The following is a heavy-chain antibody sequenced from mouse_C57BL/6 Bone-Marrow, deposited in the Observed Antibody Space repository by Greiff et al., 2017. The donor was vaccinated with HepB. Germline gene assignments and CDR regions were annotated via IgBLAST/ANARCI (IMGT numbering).Heavy chain of an antibody. CDR1: GYTFTSYG. V-gene: IGHV1-81*01. CDR2: IYPRSGNT. CDR3: ARSRGYRHGAMDY. J-gene: IGHJ4*01. Sequence: QVQLQQSGAELARPGASVKLSCKASGYTFTSYGISWVKQSTGQGLEWIGEIYPRSGNTYYNEKFKGKATLTADKSSSTAYMELRSLTSEDSAVYFCARSRGYRHGAMDYWGQGTSVTVSS. D-gene: IGHD3-2*02.